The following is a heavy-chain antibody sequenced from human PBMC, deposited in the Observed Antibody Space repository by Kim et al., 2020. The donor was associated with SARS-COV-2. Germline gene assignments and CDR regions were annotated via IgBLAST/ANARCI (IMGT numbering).Heavy chain of an antibody. V-gene: IGHV3-30*01. CDR3: ARDRQNGMDV. J-gene: IGHJ6*02. Sequence: NKYYADSVKGRFTISRDNSKNTLYLQMNSLRAEDTAVYYCARDRQNGMDVWGQGTTVTVSS. CDR2: NK.